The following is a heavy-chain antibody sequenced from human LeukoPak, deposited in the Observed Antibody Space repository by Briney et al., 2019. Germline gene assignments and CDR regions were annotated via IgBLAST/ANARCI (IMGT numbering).Heavy chain of an antibody. CDR2: ISYDGSNK. D-gene: IGHD2-15*01. Sequence: GGSLRLSCAASGFTFGSYAMHWVRQAPGKGLEWVAVISYDGSNKYYADSVKGRFTISRDNSKNTLYLQMNSLRAEDTAVYYCARDSNPYCSGGSCTAFDIWGQGTMVTVSS. CDR1: GFTFGSYA. V-gene: IGHV3-30*04. CDR3: ARDSNPYCSGGSCTAFDI. J-gene: IGHJ3*02.